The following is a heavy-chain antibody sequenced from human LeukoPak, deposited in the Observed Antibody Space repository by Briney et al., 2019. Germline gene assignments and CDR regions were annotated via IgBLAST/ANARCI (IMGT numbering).Heavy chain of an antibody. J-gene: IGHJ3*02. D-gene: IGHD3-22*01. CDR2: IYHSGST. Sequence: SETLSLTCTVSGYSISSGYYWGWIRQPPGKGLEWIGSIYHSGSTYYNPSLKSRVTISVDTSKNQFSLKLSSVTAADTAVYYCARSYYYDSHDAFDIWGQGTMVTVSS. V-gene: IGHV4-38-2*02. CDR1: GYSISSGYY. CDR3: ARSYYYDSHDAFDI.